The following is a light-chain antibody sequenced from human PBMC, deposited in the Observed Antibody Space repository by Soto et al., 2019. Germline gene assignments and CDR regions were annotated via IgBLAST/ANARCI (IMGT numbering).Light chain of an antibody. Sequence: EAVMTQSPATLSVSPGERATLSCRASQSISNNLACYQQKPGQTPRLLIYGASTRATGIPARFSGSGSGTDFTLTISRLEPEDFAVYYCQQYGSSRTFGQGTKVDIK. J-gene: IGKJ1*01. CDR1: QSISNN. CDR3: QQYGSSRT. V-gene: IGKV3-15*01. CDR2: GAS.